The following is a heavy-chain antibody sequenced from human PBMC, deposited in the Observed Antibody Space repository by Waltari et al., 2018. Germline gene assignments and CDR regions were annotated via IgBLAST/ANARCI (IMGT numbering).Heavy chain of an antibody. J-gene: IGHJ6*03. Sequence: QLQLQESGPGLVKTSETLSLICTVSGGSISSSNYYWGWIRPPPGKGLEWIGSTYYSGKTYYNPSLKSRVTISADTSKNLFSLKLSSVTAADAAVYFCARHMTSNPYYYYMDVWGKGTAVPVS. CDR2: TYYSGKT. V-gene: IGHV4-39*01. CDR1: GGSISSSNYY. CDR3: ARHMTSNPYYYYMDV. D-gene: IGHD3-16*01.